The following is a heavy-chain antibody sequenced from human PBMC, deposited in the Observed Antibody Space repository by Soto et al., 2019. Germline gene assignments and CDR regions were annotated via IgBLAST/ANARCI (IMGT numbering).Heavy chain of an antibody. CDR1: GYSFTSYW. J-gene: IGHJ3*02. CDR3: SGRKRGAFDI. Sequence: PGESLKISCKGSGYSFTSYWISWVRQMPGKGLEWMGRIDPSDSYTNYSPSFQGHVTISADKSISTAYLQWSSLKASDTAMYYCSGRKRGAFDIRGQGTMDTVSS. V-gene: IGHV5-10-1*01. CDR2: IDPSDSYT. D-gene: IGHD5-12*01.